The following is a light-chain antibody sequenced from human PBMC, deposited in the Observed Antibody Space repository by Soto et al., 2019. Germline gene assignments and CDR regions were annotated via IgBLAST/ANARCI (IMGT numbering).Light chain of an antibody. V-gene: IGLV2-14*01. CDR1: SSDAGGYNY. CDR3: SSYTSSSTLP. Sequence: QSALTQPASVSGSPGQSITISCTGTSSDAGGYNYVSWYQQHPGKAPKLMTYDVSNRPSGVSNRFSGSKSGNTASLTISGLQAEDEADYYCSSYTSSSTLPFGTGTKVTVL. J-gene: IGLJ1*01. CDR2: DVS.